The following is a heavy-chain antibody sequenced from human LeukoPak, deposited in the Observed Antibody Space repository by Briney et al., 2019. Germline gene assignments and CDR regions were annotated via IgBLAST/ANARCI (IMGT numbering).Heavy chain of an antibody. CDR1: GGSISSSSYY. CDR3: ARDYDISMNYFDY. V-gene: IGHV4-39*07. CDR2: INHSGST. Sequence: SETLSLTCTVSGGSISSSSYYWGWIRQPPGKGLEWIGEINHSGSTNYNPSLKSRVTISVDTSKNQFSLKLSSVTAADTAVYYCARDYDISMNYFDYWGQGTLVTVSS. D-gene: IGHD3-9*01. J-gene: IGHJ4*02.